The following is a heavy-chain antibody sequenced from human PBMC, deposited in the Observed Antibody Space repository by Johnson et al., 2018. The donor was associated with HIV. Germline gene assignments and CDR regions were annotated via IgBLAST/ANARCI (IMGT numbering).Heavy chain of an antibody. Sequence: QVQLVESGGGVVRPGGSLRLSCAASGFSFISYAMHWVRQAPGKGLEWVAVISYDGSNKYYADSVKGRFTISRDNSKNTMYVQMNSLRAEDTTVYYCAPRGRVGGSYGDAFDIWGQGTMVTVSS. CDR3: APRGRVGGSYGDAFDI. D-gene: IGHD1-26*01. CDR2: ISYDGSNK. CDR1: GFSFISYA. V-gene: IGHV3-30-3*01. J-gene: IGHJ3*02.